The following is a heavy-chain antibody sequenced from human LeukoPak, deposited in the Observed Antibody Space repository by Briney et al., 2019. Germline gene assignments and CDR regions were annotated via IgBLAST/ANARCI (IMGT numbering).Heavy chain of an antibody. Sequence: SETLSLTCAVSGGSIGSGGYSWSWIRQPPGKGLEWIGYIYHSGSTYYNPSLKSRVTISVDRSKNQFSLKLSSVTAADTAVYYCARGDSSGPMRAFDIWGQGTMVTVSS. CDR3: ARGDSSGPMRAFDI. V-gene: IGHV4-30-2*01. CDR2: IYHSGST. J-gene: IGHJ3*02. D-gene: IGHD3-22*01. CDR1: GGSIGSGGYS.